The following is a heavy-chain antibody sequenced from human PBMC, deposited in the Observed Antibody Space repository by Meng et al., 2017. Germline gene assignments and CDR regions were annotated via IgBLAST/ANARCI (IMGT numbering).Heavy chain of an antibody. Sequence: SRPASGMRSGFLLLSSAVFGGSIRKSNWWGWVRLPPGKGLEWIGEIYHSGSTNYNPSLKSRITISVDKSKNQFSLKLSSVTAADTAVYYCARVVAATTLFLDYWGQGTLVTVSS. J-gene: IGHJ4*02. CDR2: IYHSGST. V-gene: IGHV4-4*02. CDR1: GGSIRKSNW. D-gene: IGHD2-15*01. CDR3: ARVVAATTLFLDY.